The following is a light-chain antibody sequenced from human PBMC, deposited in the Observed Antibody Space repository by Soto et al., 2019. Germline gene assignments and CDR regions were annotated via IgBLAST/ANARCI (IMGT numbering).Light chain of an antibody. Sequence: DIQMTQSPSTLSASVGDRVTITGRASQNIERWLAWYQQKPGKAPKLLLYDVSSLESGVPSRFSGSGSGTEFILTINGLQPDDFATYFCQQFKSGTWTFGQGTKVDIK. V-gene: IGKV1-5*01. CDR1: QNIERW. J-gene: IGKJ1*01. CDR3: QQFKSGTWT. CDR2: DVS.